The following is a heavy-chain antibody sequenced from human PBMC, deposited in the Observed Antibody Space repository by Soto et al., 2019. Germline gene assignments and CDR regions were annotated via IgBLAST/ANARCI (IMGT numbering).Heavy chain of an antibody. Sequence: QVQLQESGPGLVKPSGTLSLTCAVSGGSISSSNWWSWVRQPPGKGLEWIGEIYHSGSTNYNPSLKSRVTISVDKSKNQFTLKLSSVTAADTAVYYCGRVSGVEYDGSGLDYWGQGTLVTVSS. CDR1: GGSISSSNW. J-gene: IGHJ4*02. V-gene: IGHV4-4*02. D-gene: IGHD3-10*01. CDR2: IYHSGST. CDR3: GRVSGVEYDGSGLDY.